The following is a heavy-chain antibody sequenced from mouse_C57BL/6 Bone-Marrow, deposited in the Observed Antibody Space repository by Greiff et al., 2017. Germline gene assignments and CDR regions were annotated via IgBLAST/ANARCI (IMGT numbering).Heavy chain of an antibody. CDR3: ARRGVLRPFAY. Sequence: QVQLQQPGAELVKPGASVKLSCKASGYTFTSYWMQWVKQRPGQGLEWIGEIDPSDSYTNYNQKFTGKATLTVDTSSSTAYRQLSSLTSEDSAVYYCARRGVLRPFAYWGQGTLVTVSA. CDR1: GYTFTSYW. V-gene: IGHV1-50*01. D-gene: IGHD1-2*01. CDR2: IDPSDSYT. J-gene: IGHJ3*01.